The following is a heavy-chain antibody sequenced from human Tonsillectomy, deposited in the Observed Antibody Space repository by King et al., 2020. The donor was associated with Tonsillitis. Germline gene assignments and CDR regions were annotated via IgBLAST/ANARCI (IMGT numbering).Heavy chain of an antibody. Sequence: QLVQSGGGXVQPXGSLRLXXXASGFSVNXNYXSXVXXAPXKGXXXVXXXXXXXXXXYXXXXXXXFTXSRDNXXNTLYLQMSSLRADDTAVYYCARGQLYTTGSSAYYFDHWGQGTLVTVSS. CDR2: XXXXXXX. J-gene: IGHJ4*02. CDR1: GFSVNXNY. D-gene: IGHD6-19*01. CDR3: ARGQLYTTGSSAYYFDH. V-gene: IGHV3-66*01.